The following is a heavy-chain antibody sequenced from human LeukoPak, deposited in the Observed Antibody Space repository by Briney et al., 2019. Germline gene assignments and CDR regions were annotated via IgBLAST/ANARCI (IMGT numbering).Heavy chain of an antibody. CDR2: INPSGGST. V-gene: IGHV1-46*01. J-gene: IGHJ4*02. CDR3: ARSPSRDGYKGYFDY. CDR1: GYTFTSYY. Sequence: EASVKVSCKASGYTFTSYYMHWVRQAPGQGLEWMGMINPSGGSTSYAQKFQGRVTLTRDTSTSTVDMELSSLRSEDTAMYYCARSPSRDGYKGYFDYWGQGTLVTVSS. D-gene: IGHD5-24*01.